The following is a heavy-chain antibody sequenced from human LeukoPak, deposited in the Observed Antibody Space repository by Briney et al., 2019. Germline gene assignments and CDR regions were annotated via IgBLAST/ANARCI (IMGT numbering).Heavy chain of an antibody. D-gene: IGHD3-16*02. J-gene: IGHJ4*02. V-gene: IGHV4-34*01. CDR1: GGSFSGYY. CDR2: INHSGST. Sequence: SETLSLTCAVYGGSFSGYYWSWIRQPPAKGLEWIGEINHSGSTNYNPSLKSRVTISVDTAKNPFSLKLSCVTAADAAVYYCARLSYDDIWGSYRYTGFDYWGQGTLLTVSS. CDR3: ARLSYDDIWGSYRYTGFDY.